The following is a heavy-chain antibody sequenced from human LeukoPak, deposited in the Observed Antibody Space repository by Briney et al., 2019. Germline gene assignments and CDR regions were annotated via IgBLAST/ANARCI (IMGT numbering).Heavy chain of an antibody. CDR2: IIPIFGTA. J-gene: IGHJ4*02. Sequence: SVTVSRKASGGTFSSYAISWVRQAPGQGLEWMGGIIPIFGTANYAQKFQGRVTITADESTSTAYMELSSLRSEDTAVYYCARLIAAAGYRAFDYWGQGNLVSVSS. D-gene: IGHD6-13*01. CDR1: GGTFSSYA. V-gene: IGHV1-69*01. CDR3: ARLIAAAGYRAFDY.